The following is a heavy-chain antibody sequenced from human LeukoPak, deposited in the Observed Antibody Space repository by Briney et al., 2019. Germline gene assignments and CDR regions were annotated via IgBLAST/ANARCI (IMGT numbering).Heavy chain of an antibody. V-gene: IGHV3-30*02. D-gene: IGHD6-13*01. CDR3: AKVEYTSSWHGVGSLDY. J-gene: IGHJ4*02. Sequence: GGSLGLSCAASGFTFSSYAMHWVRQAPGKGLEWVAFIRYDGSNKYYADSVKGRFTISRDNSKDTLYLQMNSLRAEDTAVYYCAKVEYTSSWHGVGSLDYWGQGTLVTVSS. CDR2: IRYDGSNK. CDR1: GFTFSSYA.